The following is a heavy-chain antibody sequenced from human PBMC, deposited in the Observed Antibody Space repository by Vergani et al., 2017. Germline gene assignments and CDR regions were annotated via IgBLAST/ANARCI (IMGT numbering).Heavy chain of an antibody. V-gene: IGHV4-59*01. CDR3: ARSVYYGSGSPYYMDV. Sequence: QVQLQESGPGLVKPSETLSLTCTVSGGSINSYYWSWIRQPPGKGLQWIGYIDYSGSTNYNPSLKSRVTISVDTSKNQFSLKLSSVTAADTAVYYCARSVYYGSGSPYYMDVWGKGTTVTVSS. CDR2: IDYSGST. J-gene: IGHJ6*03. CDR1: GGSINSYY. D-gene: IGHD3-10*01.